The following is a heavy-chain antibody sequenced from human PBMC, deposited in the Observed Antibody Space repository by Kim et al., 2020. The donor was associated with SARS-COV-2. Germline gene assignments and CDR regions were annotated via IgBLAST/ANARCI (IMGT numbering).Heavy chain of an antibody. CDR3: ARDRMPVAGRRFFDY. Sequence: GGSLRLSCVASGFTYDLFWMAWVRQAPGKGLEWVATIYQDGSEKYYVDSVKGRFRISRDNARNSVYLQMNSLRAEDTAMYYCARDRMPVAGRRFFDYWGQGILVTVSS. V-gene: IGHV3-7*01. D-gene: IGHD6-19*01. CDR2: IYQDGSEK. J-gene: IGHJ4*02. CDR1: GFTYDLFW.